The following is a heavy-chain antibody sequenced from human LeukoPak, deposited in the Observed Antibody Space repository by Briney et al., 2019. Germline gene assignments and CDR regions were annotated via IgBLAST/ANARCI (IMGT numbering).Heavy chain of an antibody. CDR3: ARHIADYDFWSGYASHFDY. J-gene: IGHJ4*02. V-gene: IGHV4-59*08. CDR1: GGSISSYY. CDR2: IYYSGST. D-gene: IGHD3-3*01. Sequence: SETLSLTCTVSGGSISSYYWSWIRQPPGKGLEWIGYIYYSGSTNYNPSLKSRVTISVDTSKNQFSLKLSSVTAADTAVYCCARHIADYDFWSGYASHFDYWGQGTLVTVSS.